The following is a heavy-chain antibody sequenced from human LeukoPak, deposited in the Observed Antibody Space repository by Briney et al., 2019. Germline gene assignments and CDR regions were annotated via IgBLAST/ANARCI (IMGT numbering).Heavy chain of an antibody. CDR3: ARASTKSPLRFVLLFDH. Sequence: PGGSLRLSCTLSGFNVNRNYMGWVRQAPGKGLEWVSVIYTGGTVHYADSVKGRFTISRDDPKNTLYLQMSHLRAEDTAVYYCARASTKSPLRFVLLFDHWGQGTLVTVSS. D-gene: IGHD3-10*01. V-gene: IGHV3-53*01. CDR1: GFNVNRNY. J-gene: IGHJ4*02. CDR2: IYTGGTV.